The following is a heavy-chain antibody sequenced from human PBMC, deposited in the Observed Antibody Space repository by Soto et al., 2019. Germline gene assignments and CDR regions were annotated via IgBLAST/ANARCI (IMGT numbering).Heavy chain of an antibody. V-gene: IGHV5-51*01. D-gene: IGHD2-2*01. Sequence: GESLKISCKGSGYSFTSYWIGWVRQMPGKGLEWMGIIYPGDSDTRYSPSFQGQVTISADKSISTAYLQWSSLKASDTAMYYCARLEYCSSTSCYSGFDPWGQGTLVTVSS. CDR1: GYSFTSYW. J-gene: IGHJ5*02. CDR2: IYPGDSDT. CDR3: ARLEYCSSTSCYSGFDP.